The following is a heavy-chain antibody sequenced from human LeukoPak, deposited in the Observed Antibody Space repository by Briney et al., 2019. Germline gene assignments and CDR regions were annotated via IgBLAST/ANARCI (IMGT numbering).Heavy chain of an antibody. D-gene: IGHD5-18*01. Sequence: QSGGSLRLSCEASGFTFSSNAMSWVRQAPGKGLEWVSGIGSDVRTHYADSVKGRFTISRDNSKNTLYLQMNSLRAEDTAVYYCVEGGAARFDYWGQGTLVTVSS. CDR3: VEGGAARFDY. V-gene: IGHV3-23*01. J-gene: IGHJ4*02. CDR1: GFTFSSNA. CDR2: IGSDVRT.